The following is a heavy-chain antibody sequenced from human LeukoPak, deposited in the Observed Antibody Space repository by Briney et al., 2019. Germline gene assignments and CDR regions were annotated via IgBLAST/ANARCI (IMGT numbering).Heavy chain of an antibody. V-gene: IGHV3-23*01. CDR3: AKEGVDIVVVPAAMGAFDI. CDR2: ISGSGGST. J-gene: IGHJ3*02. CDR1: GFTFSSYA. D-gene: IGHD2-2*01. Sequence: GGSLRLSCAASGFTFSSYAMSWVRQAPGKGLEWVSAISGSGGSTYYADSVKGRFTISRDNSKNTLYLQMNSLRAEDTAVYYCAKEGVDIVVVPAAMGAFDIWGQGTMVTVSS.